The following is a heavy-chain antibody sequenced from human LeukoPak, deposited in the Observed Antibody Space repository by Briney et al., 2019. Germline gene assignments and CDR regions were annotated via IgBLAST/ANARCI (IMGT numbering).Heavy chain of an antibody. V-gene: IGHV4-31*03. CDR3: ARGWALWFGESNNWFDP. CDR2: IYYSGST. Sequence: PSETLSLTCTVSGGSISSGGYYWSWIRQHPGKGLEWIGYIYYSGSTYYNPSLKSRVTISVDTSKNQFSLKLSSVTAADTAVYYCARGWALWFGESNNWFDPWGQGTLVTVSS. J-gene: IGHJ5*02. CDR1: GGSISSGGYY. D-gene: IGHD3-10*01.